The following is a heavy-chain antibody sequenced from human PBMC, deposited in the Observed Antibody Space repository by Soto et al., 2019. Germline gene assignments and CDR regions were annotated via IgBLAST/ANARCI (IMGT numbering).Heavy chain of an antibody. J-gene: IGHJ3*02. CDR3: TRGPYCSGGTCPGAFDI. CDR1: GFSFSDHY. V-gene: IGHV3-72*01. Sequence: PGGPLRLSCAASGFSFSDHYMDWVRQAPGKGLEWVGRTRNKANSYTTEYAASVKGRFTISRDDSKNSLYLQMNSLKTDDTAVYYCTRGPYCSGGTCPGAFDIWGQGTMVTVSS. CDR2: TRNKANSYTT. D-gene: IGHD2-15*01.